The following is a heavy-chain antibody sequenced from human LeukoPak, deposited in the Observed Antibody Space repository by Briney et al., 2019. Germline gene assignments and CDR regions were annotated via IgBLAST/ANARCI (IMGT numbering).Heavy chain of an antibody. J-gene: IGHJ4*02. D-gene: IGHD1-1*01. CDR1: GDSIRSSSYY. CDR2: IYYSGIT. V-gene: IGHV4-39*01. Sequence: SETLSLTCTASGDSIRSSSYYWGWIRQPPGEGLEWSGSIYYSGITYDNPSLKSRVTISVDTSKNQFSLKLSSVTAADTAVYYWARSLSTTGLRWGQGTLVTVSS. CDR3: ARSLSTTGLR.